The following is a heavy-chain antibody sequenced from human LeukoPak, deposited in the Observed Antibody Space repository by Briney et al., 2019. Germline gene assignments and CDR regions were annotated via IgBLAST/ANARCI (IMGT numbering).Heavy chain of an antibody. CDR3: ARHVYYDSSGYYFYFDY. J-gene: IGHJ4*02. Sequence: SETLSLTCAVSGGSISSSNWWSWVRQPPGKGLEWIGEIYHSGSTNYNPSLKSRVTISVDKSKNQFSLKLSSVTAADTAVYYCARHVYYDSSGYYFYFDYWGQGTLVTVSS. V-gene: IGHV4-4*02. CDR1: GGSISSSNW. CDR2: IYHSGST. D-gene: IGHD3-22*01.